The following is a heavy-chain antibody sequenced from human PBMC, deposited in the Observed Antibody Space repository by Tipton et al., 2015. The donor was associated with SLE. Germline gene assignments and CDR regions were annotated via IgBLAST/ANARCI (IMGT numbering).Heavy chain of an antibody. J-gene: IGHJ2*01. D-gene: IGHD4/OR15-4a*01. V-gene: IGHV4-59*01. CDR3: ARETWDYKNWYFDL. Sequence: TLSLTCTVSGGSISSYYWSWIRQPPGKGLEWIGYIYYSGSTNYNPSLKSRVTISVDTSKKHFSLKLSSVTAADTAVYYCARETWDYKNWYFDLWGRGTPVTVSS. CDR1: GGSISSYY. CDR2: IYYSGST.